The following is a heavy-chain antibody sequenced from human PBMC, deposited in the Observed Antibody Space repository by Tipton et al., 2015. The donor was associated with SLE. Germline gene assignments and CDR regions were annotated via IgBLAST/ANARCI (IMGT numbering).Heavy chain of an antibody. D-gene: IGHD1-14*01. CDR3: ARDITGYYGMDV. CDR2: ISYDGSNK. Sequence: SLRLSCAASGFTFSSYAMHWVRQAPGKGLEWVAVISYDGSNKYYADSVKGRFTISRDNSKNTLYLQKNSLRAEDTAVYYCARDITGYYGMDVWGQGTTVTVSS. CDR1: GFTFSSYA. V-gene: IGHV3-30*04. J-gene: IGHJ6*02.